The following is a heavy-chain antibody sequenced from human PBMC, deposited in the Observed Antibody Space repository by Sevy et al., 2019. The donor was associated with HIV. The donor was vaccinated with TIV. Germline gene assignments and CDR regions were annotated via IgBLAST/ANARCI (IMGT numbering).Heavy chain of an antibody. Sequence: ASVKVSCKASGYTFTSYGISWVRQAPGQGLEWMGWISAYNGNTNYAQKLQGRVTMTTDTSTSTAYMELRSLRSDDTAVYYCARVALRGYSGYDSHYWGQGTLVTASS. D-gene: IGHD5-12*01. V-gene: IGHV1-18*01. CDR2: ISAYNGNT. CDR3: ARVALRGYSGYDSHY. CDR1: GYTFTSYG. J-gene: IGHJ4*02.